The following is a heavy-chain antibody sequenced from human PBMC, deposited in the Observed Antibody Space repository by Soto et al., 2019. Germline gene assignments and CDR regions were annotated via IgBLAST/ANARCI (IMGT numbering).Heavy chain of an antibody. Sequence: QVQLVQSGAEVKKPGASVKVSCKASGYTFSSFYMHWVRQAPGQGLEWMGVINPSGDSTTYAQRFQGRLSKTRDKSLSTLYMELSSLRAEVTAVYYCARDWEFGYWGQGTLVTVSS. J-gene: IGHJ4*02. CDR2: INPSGDST. CDR3: ARDWEFGY. D-gene: IGHD3-10*01. CDR1: GYTFSSFY. V-gene: IGHV1-46*01.